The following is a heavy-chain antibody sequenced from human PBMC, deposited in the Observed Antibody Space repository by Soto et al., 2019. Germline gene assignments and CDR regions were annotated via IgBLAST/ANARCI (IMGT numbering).Heavy chain of an antibody. J-gene: IGHJ4*02. CDR2: IYYSGST. Sequence: QVQLQESGPGLVKPSETLSLTCTVSGGSISSYYWSWIRQPPGKGLEWIGYIYYSGSTNYNPSLKSRVTISVDTSQNQFSLKLSSVTAADTAVYYCARGFTVTTPYYFDYWGQGTLVTVSS. V-gene: IGHV4-59*01. CDR3: ARGFTVTTPYYFDY. CDR1: GGSISSYY. D-gene: IGHD4-17*01.